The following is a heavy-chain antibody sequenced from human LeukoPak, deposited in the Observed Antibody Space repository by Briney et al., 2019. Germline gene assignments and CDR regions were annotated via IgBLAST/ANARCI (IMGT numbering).Heavy chain of an antibody. J-gene: IGHJ4*02. D-gene: IGHD2-2*01. CDR2: ISSSGSTI. V-gene: IGHV3-11*01. Sequence: GGSLRLSCAASGFTFSIYAMSWVRQAPGKGLEWVSYISSSGSTIYYADSVKGRFTISRDNAKNSLYLQMNSLRAEDTAVYYCARALYRLAHFDYWGQGTLVTVSS. CDR3: ARALYRLAHFDY. CDR1: GFTFSIYA.